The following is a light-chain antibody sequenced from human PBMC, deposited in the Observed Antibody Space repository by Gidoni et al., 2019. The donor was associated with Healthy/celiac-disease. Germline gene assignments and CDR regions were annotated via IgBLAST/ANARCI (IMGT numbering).Light chain of an antibody. CDR2: AAS. V-gene: IGKV1-39*01. CDR1: QRISSY. J-gene: IGKJ1*01. CDR3: QQSYSTLSWT. Sequence: RMPRSPSSLSASVGDRVTITCRASQRISSYLNWYQQKPGKAPKLLIYAASSMQSGVPSRFSGSGSGTDFTLTISSLQPEDFATYYCQQSYSTLSWTFGQGTKVEIK.